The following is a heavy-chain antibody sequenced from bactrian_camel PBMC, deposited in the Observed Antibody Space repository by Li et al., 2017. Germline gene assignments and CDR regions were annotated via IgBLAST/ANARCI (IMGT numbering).Heavy chain of an antibody. CDR3: TRGPRGSGP. CDR2: IDTDGGT. Sequence: QVQLVESGGGSVQARGSLRLSCVASGDTIGRYCMGWFRQIPDKEREAVATIDTDGGTFYAASVKGRFTISLDTAKSTLYLQMDRPKTEDTAVYYCTRGPRGSGPRGQGTQVTVS. J-gene: IGHJ4*01. D-gene: IGHD5*01. CDR1: GDTIGRYC. V-gene: IGHV3S55*01.